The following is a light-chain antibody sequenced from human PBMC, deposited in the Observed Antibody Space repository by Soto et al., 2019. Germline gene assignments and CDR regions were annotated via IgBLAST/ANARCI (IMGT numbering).Light chain of an antibody. CDR1: EAIGTL. V-gene: IGKV3-15*01. CDR3: QQYNNWPIT. CDR2: RAS. J-gene: IGKJ4*01. Sequence: EVVMTQSPATLSVSPGEGATLSCRASEAIGTLLAWYQQRPGQAPRLLIYRASTRVSGLPARFSGSGSGTDFTLTISSLQSEDFEVYYCQQYNNWPITFGGGTNVEI.